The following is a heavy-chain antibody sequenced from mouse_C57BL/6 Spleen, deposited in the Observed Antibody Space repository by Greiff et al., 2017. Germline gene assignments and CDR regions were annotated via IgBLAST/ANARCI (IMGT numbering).Heavy chain of an antibody. CDR1: GYSFTGYY. Sequence: VQLQQSGPELVKPGASVKISCKASGYSFTGYYMNWVKQSPEKSLEWIGEINPSTGGTTYNQKFKAKATLTVDKSSSTAYMQLKSLTSKDSAVYYCARDYYGSNYAMDYWGQGATVTVSS. V-gene: IGHV1-42*01. CDR2: INPSTGGT. CDR3: ARDYYGSNYAMDY. D-gene: IGHD1-1*01. J-gene: IGHJ4*01.